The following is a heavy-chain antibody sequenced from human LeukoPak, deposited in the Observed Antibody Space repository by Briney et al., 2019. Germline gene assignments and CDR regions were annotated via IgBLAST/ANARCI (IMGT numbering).Heavy chain of an antibody. CDR3: ARDRGNTGYDELDY. Sequence: TGGSLRLSCTASGFTFRSYWMTWVRQAPGKGLEWVANIKPDGSEKNYVDSVKGRFTMSRDNAMNSLYLQMNSLRAEDTAAYYCARDRGNTGYDELDYWGQGTLVTVSS. V-gene: IGHV3-7*03. CDR2: IKPDGSEK. CDR1: GFTFRSYW. J-gene: IGHJ4*02. D-gene: IGHD5-12*01.